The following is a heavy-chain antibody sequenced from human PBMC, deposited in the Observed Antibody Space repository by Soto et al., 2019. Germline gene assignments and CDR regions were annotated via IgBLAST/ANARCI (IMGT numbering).Heavy chain of an antibody. Sequence: EVQLLESGGGLVQPGGSLRLSCAASEFTFISSAMSWVRQAPGKGLEWVSYISGRGGTTYYADSVKGRFSISRDNSKNTLYLQMKSLRVEDTAVYYCAKETIAIFGVANIDYWGQGALVSVSS. CDR2: ISGRGGTT. CDR1: EFTFISSA. D-gene: IGHD3-3*01. J-gene: IGHJ4*02. V-gene: IGHV3-23*01. CDR3: AKETIAIFGVANIDY.